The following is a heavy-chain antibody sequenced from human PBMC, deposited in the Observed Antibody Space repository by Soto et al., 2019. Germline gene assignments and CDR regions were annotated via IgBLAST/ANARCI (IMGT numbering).Heavy chain of an antibody. CDR2: IYYSGST. CDR1: GGSISSGGYY. J-gene: IGHJ4*02. CDR3: VRGVTMSLVVPAFYFDY. V-gene: IGHV4-31*03. Sequence: ASETLSLTCTVSGGSISSGGYYWSWIRQHPGKGLEWIGYIYYSGSTYYNPSLKSRVTISLDTSKNQFSLKLSSVTAADTAVYFCVRGVTMSLVVPAFYFDYWGQGTLVTLSS. D-gene: IGHD2-15*01.